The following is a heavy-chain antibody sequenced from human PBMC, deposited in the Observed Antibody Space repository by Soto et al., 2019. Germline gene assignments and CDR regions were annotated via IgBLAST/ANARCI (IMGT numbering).Heavy chain of an antibody. V-gene: IGHV3-23*01. CDR2: ISGSGGST. Sequence: GGSLRLSCAASGFTFSSYAMSWVRQAPGKGLEWVSAISGSGGSTYYADSVKGRFTISRDNSKNTLYLQMNSLRAEDTAVYYCVKVGMITFGGVIVRDYYYYGMDVWGQGTTVTVSS. J-gene: IGHJ6*02. CDR3: VKVGMITFGGVIVRDYYYYGMDV. CDR1: GFTFSSYA. D-gene: IGHD3-16*02.